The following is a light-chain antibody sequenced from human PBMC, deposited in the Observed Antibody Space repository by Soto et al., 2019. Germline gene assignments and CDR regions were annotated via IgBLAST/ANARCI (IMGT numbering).Light chain of an antibody. V-gene: IGLV1-47*01. CDR2: KNN. Sequence: QSVLTQPPSASGTSGQRVTISCSGSSSNIGNNDVYWYQQFPGTAPKLVVYKNNQRPSGVPDRFSGSKSGTSASLAISGLRSEDEADYYSAAWDDSRGEVFGTGTKLTVL. J-gene: IGLJ1*01. CDR3: AAWDDSRGEV. CDR1: SSNIGNND.